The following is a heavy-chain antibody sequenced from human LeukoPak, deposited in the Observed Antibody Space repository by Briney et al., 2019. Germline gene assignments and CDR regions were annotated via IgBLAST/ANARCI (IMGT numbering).Heavy chain of an antibody. J-gene: IGHJ5*02. CDR1: GGSISSYY. D-gene: IGHD2-15*01. CDR2: TYYSGST. Sequence: SETLSLTCTVSGGSISSYYWSWIRQPPGKGLEWIGYTYYSGSTNYNPSLKSRVTISVDTSKNQFSLKLSSVTAADTAVYYCARAATPEDWFDPWGQGTLVTVSS. CDR3: ARAATPEDWFDP. V-gene: IGHV4-59*01.